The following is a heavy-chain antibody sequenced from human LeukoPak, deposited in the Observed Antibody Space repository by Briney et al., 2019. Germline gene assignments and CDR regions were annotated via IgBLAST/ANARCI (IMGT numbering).Heavy chain of an antibody. CDR1: GFTFSSYA. Sequence: PGGSLRVSCAASGFTFSSYAMSWVRQAPGKGLEWVSAISGSGGSTYYADSVKGRFTISRDNSKNTLYLQMNSLRAEDTAVYYCAEDLYYYDSSGLFDYWGQGTLVTVSS. CDR2: ISGSGGST. V-gene: IGHV3-23*01. J-gene: IGHJ4*02. D-gene: IGHD3-22*01. CDR3: AEDLYYYDSSGLFDY.